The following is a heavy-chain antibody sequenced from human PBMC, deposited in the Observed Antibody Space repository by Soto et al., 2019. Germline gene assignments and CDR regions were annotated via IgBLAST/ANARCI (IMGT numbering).Heavy chain of an antibody. J-gene: IGHJ4*02. CDR3: ARDYNWSSDS. Sequence: EVQLVESGGGLVQPGGSLRLSCAASGFTFSGYNMNWIRQAPGKGLEWGSCIKSDSSGIWYADSVKGRFTMSRYNAKNSLHLQMNSLRDEDTAVYFCARDYNWSSDSWGQGTLVAVSS. D-gene: IGHD1-1*01. CDR2: IKSDSSGI. V-gene: IGHV3-48*02. CDR1: GFTFSGYN.